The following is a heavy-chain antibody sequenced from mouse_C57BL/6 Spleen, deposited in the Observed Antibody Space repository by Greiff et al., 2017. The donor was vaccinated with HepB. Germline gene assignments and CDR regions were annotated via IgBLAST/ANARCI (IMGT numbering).Heavy chain of an antibody. J-gene: IGHJ4*01. Sequence: QVQLKQSGPELVKPGASVKISCKASGYAFSSSWMNWVKQRPGKGLEWIGRIYPGDGDTNYNGKFKGKATLTADKSSSTAYMQLSSLTSEDSAVYFCARYYGSSPHYAMDYWGQGTSVTVSS. CDR3: ARYYGSSPHYAMDY. CDR1: GYAFSSSW. D-gene: IGHD1-1*01. CDR2: IYPGDGDT. V-gene: IGHV1-82*01.